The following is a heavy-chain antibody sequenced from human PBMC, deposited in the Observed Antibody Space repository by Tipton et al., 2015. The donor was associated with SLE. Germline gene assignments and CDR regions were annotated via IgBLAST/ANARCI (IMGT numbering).Heavy chain of an antibody. CDR3: ARDGRGWTGDIRDWFFDL. CDR1: GGSFSGYY. V-gene: IGHV4-34*01. Sequence: TLSLTCAVYGGSFSGYYWSWIRQPPGKGLEWIGEINHSGSTNYNPSLKSRVTISLDTSKNQFSLKLRSVTAADTAVYYCARDGRGWTGDIRDWFFDLWDRGTLVTVSS. CDR2: INHSGST. J-gene: IGHJ2*01. D-gene: IGHD3/OR15-3a*01.